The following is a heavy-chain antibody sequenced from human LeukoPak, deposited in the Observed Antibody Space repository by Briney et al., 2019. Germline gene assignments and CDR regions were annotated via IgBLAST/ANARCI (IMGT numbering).Heavy chain of an antibody. V-gene: IGHV1-8*01. J-gene: IGHJ6*02. CDR2: MSPNSGNT. D-gene: IGHD6-13*01. Sequence: GASVKVSCKASGYTFTSYDINWVRQATGQGLEWMGWMSPNSGNTGYAQKFQGRVTMTRNTSISTAYMELSSLRSEDTAVYYCARVSSRRRQNYYYGMDVWGQGTTVTVSS. CDR3: ARVSSRRRQNYYYGMDV. CDR1: GYTFTSYD.